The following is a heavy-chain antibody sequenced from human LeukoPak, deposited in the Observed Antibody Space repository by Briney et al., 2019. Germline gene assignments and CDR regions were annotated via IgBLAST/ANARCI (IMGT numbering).Heavy chain of an antibody. V-gene: IGHV3-30*02. J-gene: IGHJ6*03. Sequence: GGSLRLFCAASGFTFSSYGVHWVREAPGKGLEGVAFIRCDGSNKYYADSVKGRFTISRDNSKNTLYLQMNSLRAEDTAVYYCAKDGGHDYGDYVYPDYYYYMDVWGKGTTVTISS. D-gene: IGHD4-17*01. CDR2: IRCDGSNK. CDR3: AKDGGHDYGDYVYPDYYYYMDV. CDR1: GFTFSSYG.